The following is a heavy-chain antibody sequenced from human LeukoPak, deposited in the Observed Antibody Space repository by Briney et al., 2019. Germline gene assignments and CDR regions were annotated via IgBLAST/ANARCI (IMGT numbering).Heavy chain of an antibody. CDR1: GGSISSSSYY. CDR3: ARGSHDFWSGYSHFDY. J-gene: IGHJ4*02. CDR2: IYYSGST. Sequence: PSETLSLTCTVSGGSISSSSYYWGWIRQPPGKGLEWIGYIYYSGSTYYNPSLKSRVTISVDTSKNQFSLKLSSVTAADTAVYYCARGSHDFWSGYSHFDYWGQGALVTVSS. V-gene: IGHV4-30-4*01. D-gene: IGHD3-3*01.